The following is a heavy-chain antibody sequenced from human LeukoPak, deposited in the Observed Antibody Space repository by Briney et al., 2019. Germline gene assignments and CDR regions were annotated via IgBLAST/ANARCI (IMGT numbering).Heavy chain of an antibody. D-gene: IGHD3-3*01. V-gene: IGHV3-66*01. J-gene: IGHJ6*03. CDR3: ARVRSGFLSYFYYYMDV. Sequence: GGSLRLSCAASGLTVRSNYMSWVRQAPGKGLEWVSVIYSGGSTYYADSVKGRFTISRDNSKNTVYLQMNSLRAEDTALYYCARVRSGFLSYFYYYMDVWGKGTTVTVSS. CDR1: GLTVRSNY. CDR2: IYSGGST.